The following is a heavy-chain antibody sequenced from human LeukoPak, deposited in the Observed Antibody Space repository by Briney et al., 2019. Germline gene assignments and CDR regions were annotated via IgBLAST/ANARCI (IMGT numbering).Heavy chain of an antibody. CDR1: GLTFSNAW. V-gene: IGHV3-15*01. J-gene: IGHJ4*02. D-gene: IGHD4-23*01. CDR3: TTGPRNSGY. Sequence: PGGSLRLSCAVSGLTFSNAWMSWVRQAPGKGLEWVGRIKSTTVDATPEYAAPVKGRFTISRDDSKNKVYLQMNSLKTEDTAVYYCTTGPRNSGYWGQGTLVTVSS. CDR2: IKSTTVDATP.